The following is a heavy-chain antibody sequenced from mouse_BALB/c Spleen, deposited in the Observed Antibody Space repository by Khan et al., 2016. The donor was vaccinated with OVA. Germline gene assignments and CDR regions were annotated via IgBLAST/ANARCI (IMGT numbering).Heavy chain of an antibody. D-gene: IGHD2-1*01. Sequence: QVQLQQSGAELVKPGASVKLSCKTSGYTFTSYWIQWVKQRPGQGLGWIGEIFPGTGTTYYNENFKGKATLTIDTSSTTAYMQLSSLTSEDSAVYFCARCYFGNYEFAYWGQGTLVTVS. V-gene: IGHV1S132*01. CDR2: IFPGTGTT. CDR3: ARCYFGNYEFAY. CDR1: GYTFTSYW. J-gene: IGHJ3*01.